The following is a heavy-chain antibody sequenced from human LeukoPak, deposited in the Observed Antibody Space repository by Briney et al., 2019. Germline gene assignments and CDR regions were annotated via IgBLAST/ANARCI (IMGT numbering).Heavy chain of an antibody. CDR2: ISGSGGST. CDR3: AKNPRDLRLGAIYFDY. CDR1: GFTFSSYS. V-gene: IGHV3-23*01. Sequence: GGSLRLSCATSGFTFSSYSMNWVRQAPGKGLEWVSTISGSGGSTYYADSVKGRFTISRDNSKNTLYLQMNSLRAEDTAVYYCAKNPRDLRLGAIYFDYWGQGTLVTVSS. J-gene: IGHJ4*02. D-gene: IGHD3-16*01.